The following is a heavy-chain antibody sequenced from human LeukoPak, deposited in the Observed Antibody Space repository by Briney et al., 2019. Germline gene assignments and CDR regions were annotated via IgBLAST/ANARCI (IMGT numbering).Heavy chain of an antibody. CDR1: GFTFSDHA. Sequence: AGGSLRLSCAASGFTFSDHAMSWVRQAPAKGLEWVSSINGNGGGSYYIDSVKGRFTVSSDNSENALYLQMNNLRTEDTAVYYCAKGHYYGSGSLDYWGQGTLVTVSS. CDR2: INGNGGGS. V-gene: IGHV3-23*01. J-gene: IGHJ4*02. D-gene: IGHD3-10*01. CDR3: AKGHYYGSGSLDY.